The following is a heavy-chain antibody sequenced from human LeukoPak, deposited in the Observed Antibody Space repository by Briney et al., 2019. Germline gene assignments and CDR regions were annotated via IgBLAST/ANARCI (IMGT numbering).Heavy chain of an antibody. Sequence: GGSLRLSCAASGFTFSSYWMGWVRQAPGKGLEWVANIKQDGSDKYYVDSVQGRFTISRDNAKNSLYLQMTSLRAEDTAVYYCARDQVVGATQSDYWGQGTLVTVSS. V-gene: IGHV3-7*01. CDR3: ARDQVVGATQSDY. CDR2: IKQDGSDK. J-gene: IGHJ4*02. D-gene: IGHD1-26*01. CDR1: GFTFSSYW.